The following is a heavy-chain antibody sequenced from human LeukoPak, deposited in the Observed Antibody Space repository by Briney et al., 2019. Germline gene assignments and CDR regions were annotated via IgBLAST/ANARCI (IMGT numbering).Heavy chain of an antibody. CDR3: AMTVVEMATIRRDYYMDV. V-gene: IGHV1-69*05. CDR1: GGTFSSYA. D-gene: IGHD5-24*01. Sequence: SVKVSCKASGGTFSSYAISWVRQSPGQGLEWMGGIIPIFGTANYAQKFQGRVTITTDESTSTAYMELSSLRSEDTAVYYCAMTVVEMATIRRDYYMDVWGKGTTVTVSS. J-gene: IGHJ6*03. CDR2: IIPIFGTA.